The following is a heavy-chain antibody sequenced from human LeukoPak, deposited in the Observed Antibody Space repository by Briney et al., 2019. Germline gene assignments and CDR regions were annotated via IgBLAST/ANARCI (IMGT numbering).Heavy chain of an antibody. V-gene: IGHV4-59*01. Sequence: PSETLSLTCTVSGGPIDSYYWSWIRQPPGKGLEWIGYIYYSGTTNYNPSLKSRVTISVDTSKNQFSLKLSSVTAADTAVYYCARTLLWFGELPWFDPWGQGTLVTVSS. CDR3: ARTLLWFGELPWFDP. D-gene: IGHD3-10*01. J-gene: IGHJ5*02. CDR1: GGPIDSYY. CDR2: IYYSGTT.